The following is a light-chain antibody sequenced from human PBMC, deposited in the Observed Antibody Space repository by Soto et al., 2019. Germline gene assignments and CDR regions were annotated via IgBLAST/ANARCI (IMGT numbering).Light chain of an antibody. CDR1: QSVSSSY. J-gene: IGKJ1*01. CDR3: QQYGSSPT. CDR2: DAS. Sequence: EIALTQSPGTLSLSPGERATLACRSSQSVSSSYLAWYQQKPGQAPRLLIYDASSRATGIPDRFSGSGSGTDFTLTISRLEPEDFAVYYCQQYGSSPTFGQGTKVEIK. V-gene: IGKV3-20*01.